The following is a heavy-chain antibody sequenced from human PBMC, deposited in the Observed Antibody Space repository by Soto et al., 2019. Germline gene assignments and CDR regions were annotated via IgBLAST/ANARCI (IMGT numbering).Heavy chain of an antibody. D-gene: IGHD6-13*01. CDR3: ARRPYSSSWYPSNWFDP. CDR2: IYYSGST. V-gene: IGHV4-39*01. CDR1: VGSISSSSYY. J-gene: IGHJ5*02. Sequence: QLQLQESGPGLVKPSETLSLTCTVSVGSISSSSYYWGWIRQPPGKGLEWIGSIYYSGSTYYNPSLKSRVTISVDTSKNQFSLKLSSVTAADTAVYYCARRPYSSSWYPSNWFDPWGQGTLVTVSS.